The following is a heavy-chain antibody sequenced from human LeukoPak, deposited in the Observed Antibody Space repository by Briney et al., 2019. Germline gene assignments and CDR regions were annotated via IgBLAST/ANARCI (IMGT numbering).Heavy chain of an antibody. J-gene: IGHJ5*02. V-gene: IGHV4-39*01. CDR1: GGSISSSSYY. D-gene: IGHD2-15*01. CDR2: IYYSEST. CDR3: ARVVVAATPEGWFDP. Sequence: SETLSLTCTVSGGSISSSSYYWGWIRQPPGKGLEWIGGIYYSESTYYNPSLKSRVTISVDTSKNQFSLKLSSVIAADTAVYYCARVVVAATPEGWFDPWGQGTLVTVSS.